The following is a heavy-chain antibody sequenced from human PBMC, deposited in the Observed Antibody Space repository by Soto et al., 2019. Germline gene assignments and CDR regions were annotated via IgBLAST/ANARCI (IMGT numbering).Heavy chain of an antibody. J-gene: IGHJ2*01. Sequence: QVVLVQSGAEVKKPGDSVKVSCKSSGYKFTNYYIHWVRQAPGQGPEWMGWVNPKRVDAIDAQKFQGWATMPRDMATTTAYLEVNSLKPDDTAVYFCARDPGLPGQYWHFDLWGRGTLVTVSS. CDR3: ARDPGLPGQYWHFDL. CDR2: VNPKRVDA. V-gene: IGHV1-2*04. CDR1: GYKFTNYY.